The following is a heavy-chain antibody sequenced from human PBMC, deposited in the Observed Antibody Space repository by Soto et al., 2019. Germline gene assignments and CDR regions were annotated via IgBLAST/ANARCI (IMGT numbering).Heavy chain of an antibody. V-gene: IGHV1-18*01. Sequence: QVQLVQSGAEVRKPGASVKVSCKAAGYSFTSYGITWVRQAPGQGLEWMGGTYKSNTNYAQKVQGRVTMTTDTSTSTAYMELRSLTSDDTAVYYCARGPNVGDFWGQGPLVTVSS. J-gene: IGHJ3*01. CDR2: TYKSNT. CDR1: GYSFTSYG. D-gene: IGHD1-1*01. CDR3: ARGPNVGDF.